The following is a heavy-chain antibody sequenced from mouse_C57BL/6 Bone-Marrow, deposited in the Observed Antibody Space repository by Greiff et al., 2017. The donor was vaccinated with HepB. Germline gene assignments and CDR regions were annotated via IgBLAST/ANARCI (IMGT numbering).Heavy chain of an antibody. CDR1: GYTFTDYY. V-gene: IGHV1-26*01. CDR2: INPNNGGT. D-gene: IGHD2-4*01. Sequence: EVQLQQSGPELVKPGASVKISCKASGYTFTDYYMNWVKQSHGKSLEWIGDINPNNGGTSYNQKFKGKATLTVDKSSSTAYMELRSLTSEDSAVYYSARSGDYDVRFDYGGQGTTLTVSS. CDR3: ARSGDYDVRFDY. J-gene: IGHJ2*01.